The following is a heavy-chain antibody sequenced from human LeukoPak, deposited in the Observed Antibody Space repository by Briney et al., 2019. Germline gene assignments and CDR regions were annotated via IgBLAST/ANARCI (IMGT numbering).Heavy chain of an antibody. J-gene: IGHJ5*02. D-gene: IGHD3-3*01. CDR3: PRLPEWPPAWVDP. CDR1: GFTFSSYE. Sequence: GGSLRLSCAASGFTFSSYEMNWVRQAPGKGLEWVSYISSSGSTIYYADSVKGRFTISRDNAKNSLYLQMNSLRAEDTAVYYCPRLPEWPPAWVDPWGQGPLVTVSS. CDR2: ISSSGSTI. V-gene: IGHV3-48*03.